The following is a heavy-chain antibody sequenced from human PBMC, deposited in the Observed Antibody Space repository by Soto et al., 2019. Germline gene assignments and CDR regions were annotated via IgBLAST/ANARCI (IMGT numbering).Heavy chain of an antibody. J-gene: IGHJ6*02. CDR2: IIPIFGTA. CDR3: ARSYCSGGSCYHYGMDV. Sequence: SVKVSCKASGGTFSSYAISLVRQAPGQGLEWMGGIIPIFGTANYAQKFQGRVTITADGSTSTAYMELSSLRSEDTAVYYCARSYCSGGSCYHYGMDVWGQGTTVTVSS. V-gene: IGHV1-69*13. CDR1: GGTFSSYA. D-gene: IGHD2-15*01.